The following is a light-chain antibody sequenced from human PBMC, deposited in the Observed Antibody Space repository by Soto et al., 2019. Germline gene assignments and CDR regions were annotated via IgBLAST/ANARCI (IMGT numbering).Light chain of an antibody. J-gene: IGLJ1*01. CDR3: QSYDSSLGANYV. CDR1: SSNLGAGHD. Sequence: QSVLTQPPSVSGAPGQRVTISCTGSSSNLGAGHDVHWYQQLPGTAPKLLIYGNTNRPSGVPDRFSGSKSGTSASLAITGLQAEDEADYYCQSYDSSLGANYVFGTGTKVTVL. V-gene: IGLV1-40*01. CDR2: GNT.